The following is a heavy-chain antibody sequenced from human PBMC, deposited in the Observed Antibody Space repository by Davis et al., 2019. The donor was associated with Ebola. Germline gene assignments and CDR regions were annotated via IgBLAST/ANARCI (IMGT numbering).Heavy chain of an antibody. D-gene: IGHD6-13*01. CDR2: ISYDGSNK. CDR1: GFTFSSYA. Sequence: GESLKISCAASGFTFSSYAMHWVRQAPGKGLEWVAVISYDGSNKYYADSVKGRFTISRDNSKNTLYLQMNSLRAEDTAVYYCAKSAAGTTFDYWGQGTLVTVSS. J-gene: IGHJ4*02. CDR3: AKSAAGTTFDY. V-gene: IGHV3-30*04.